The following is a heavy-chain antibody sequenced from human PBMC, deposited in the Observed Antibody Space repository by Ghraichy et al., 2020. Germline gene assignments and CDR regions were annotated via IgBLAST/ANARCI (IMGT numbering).Heavy chain of an antibody. D-gene: IGHD4-17*01. J-gene: IGHJ4*02. V-gene: IGHV4-34*01. CDR3: ARWTFGDYGKTQY. CDR1: GGSFSKYY. CDR2: VSHSGNT. Sequence: SETLSLTCAVYGGSFSKYYWSWIRQPPGKGLEWIGEVSHSGNTTYNPSLALRVTVSVATSKNQLSLKLNSVTAADTAVYFCARWTFGDYGKTQYWGQGTLVSVSS.